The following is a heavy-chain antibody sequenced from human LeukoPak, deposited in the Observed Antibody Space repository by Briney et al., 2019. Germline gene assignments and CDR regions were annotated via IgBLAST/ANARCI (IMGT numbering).Heavy chain of an antibody. CDR1: GGSFSGYY. CDR3: AREAGYGMDV. V-gene: IGHV4-34*01. J-gene: IGHJ6*02. CDR2: INHSGST. D-gene: IGHD6-19*01. Sequence: SETLSLTCAVYGGSFSGYYWSWIRQPPGKGLEWIGEINHSGSTNYDPSLKSRVTISVDTSKNQFSLKLSSVTAADTAVYYRAREAGYGMDVWGQGTTVTVSS.